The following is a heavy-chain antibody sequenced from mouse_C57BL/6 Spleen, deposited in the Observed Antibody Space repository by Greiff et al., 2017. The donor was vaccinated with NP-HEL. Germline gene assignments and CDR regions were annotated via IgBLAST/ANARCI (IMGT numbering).Heavy chain of an antibody. V-gene: IGHV1-15*01. CDR3: TRFRGSSYVGFAY. J-gene: IGHJ3*01. D-gene: IGHD1-1*01. Sequence: VQLQQSGAELVRPGASVTLSCKASGYTFTDYEMHWVKQTPVHGLEWIGAIDPETGGTAYNQKFKGKAILTADKSSSTAYMELRSLTSEDSAVYYCTRFRGSSYVGFAYWGQGTLVTVSA. CDR2: IDPETGGT. CDR1: GYTFTDYE.